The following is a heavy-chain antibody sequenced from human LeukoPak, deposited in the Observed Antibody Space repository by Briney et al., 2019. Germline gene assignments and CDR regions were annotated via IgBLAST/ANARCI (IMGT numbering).Heavy chain of an antibody. CDR3: ARTDSGRYSYFDY. V-gene: IGHV4-39*01. J-gene: IGHJ4*02. Sequence: SETLSLNCIVSDGSISSSSYYWGWIRQPPGKGLEWIGNLFYTGETFYNPSLNSRVTISVDTSKSQFSLRLSPVTAADTAVYYCARTDSGRYSYFDYWGQGALVTVSS. CDR1: DGSISSSSYY. CDR2: LFYTGET. D-gene: IGHD1-26*01.